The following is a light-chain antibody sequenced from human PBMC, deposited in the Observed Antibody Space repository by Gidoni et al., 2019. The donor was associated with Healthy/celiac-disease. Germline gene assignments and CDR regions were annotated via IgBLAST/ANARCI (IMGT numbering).Light chain of an antibody. CDR3: QQYGSSPWT. CDR2: GAS. Sequence: EIVLTQSPGTLSLSPGARATLSCRASHSVSSSYLAWYQQKPGQAPRLLSYGASSRATGIPDRFSGSGSGTDFTLTISRLEPEDFAVYYCQQYGSSPWTFGQGTKVEIK. V-gene: IGKV3-20*01. J-gene: IGKJ1*01. CDR1: HSVSSSY.